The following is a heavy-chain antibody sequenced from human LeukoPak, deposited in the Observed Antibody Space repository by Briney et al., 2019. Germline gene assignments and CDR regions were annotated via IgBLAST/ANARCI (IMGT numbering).Heavy chain of an antibody. V-gene: IGHV1-8*03. D-gene: IGHD6-13*01. CDR3: ARDYVAAAGADYMDV. CDR1: GYTFTSYD. Sequence: ASVKVSCKASGYTFTSYDINWVRQATGQGLEWMGWMNPKSGNTGYAQKFQGRVTITRNTSISTAYMELSSLRSEDTAVYYCARDYVAAAGADYMDVWGKGTTVTVSS. J-gene: IGHJ6*03. CDR2: MNPKSGNT.